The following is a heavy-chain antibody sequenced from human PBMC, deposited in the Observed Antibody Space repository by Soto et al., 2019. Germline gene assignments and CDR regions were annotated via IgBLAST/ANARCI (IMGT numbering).Heavy chain of an antibody. CDR3: AHRRIGKYEVLSVYYHGVDY. Sequence: SGPTLVNPTRPLTLTCNVSGFSLSTSGGGVAGMRQPPGTSLEWLALIYWYDDKRYSPSLRDRLTITKDTSNMKVVLTMTDRGPVEAAAYYCAHRRIGKYEVLSVYYHGVDYWGQGTPVTVSS. J-gene: IGHJ4*02. D-gene: IGHD3-3*01. CDR2: IYWYDDK. CDR1: GFSLSTSGGG. V-gene: IGHV2-5*01.